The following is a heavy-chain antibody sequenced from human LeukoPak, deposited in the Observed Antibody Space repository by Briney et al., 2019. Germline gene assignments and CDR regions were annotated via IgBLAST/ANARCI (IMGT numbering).Heavy chain of an antibody. CDR2: ISGSGGST. CDR3: AKDSGHCGGDCYTDY. J-gene: IGHJ4*02. CDR1: GFTFSSYA. V-gene: IGHV3-23*01. D-gene: IGHD2-21*02. Sequence: GGSLRLSWAASGFTFSSYAMSWVRQAPGKGLEWVSAISGSGGSTYYADSVKGRFTISRDNSKNTLYLQMNSLRAEDTAVYYCAKDSGHCGGDCYTDYWGQGTLVTVSS.